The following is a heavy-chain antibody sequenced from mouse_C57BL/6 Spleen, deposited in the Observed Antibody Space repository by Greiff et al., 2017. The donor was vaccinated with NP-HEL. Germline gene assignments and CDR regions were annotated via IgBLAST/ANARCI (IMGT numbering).Heavy chain of an antibody. CDR1: GFSFNTYA. CDR2: IRSKSNNYAT. Sequence: EVMLVESGGGLVQPKGSLKLSCAASGFSFNTYAMNWVRQAPGKGLEWVARIRSKSNNYATYYADSVKDRFTISRDDSESMLYLQMNNLKTEDTAMYYCVRQNYDYDEEGFDYWGQGTTLTVSS. D-gene: IGHD2-4*01. CDR3: VRQNYDYDEEGFDY. V-gene: IGHV10-1*01. J-gene: IGHJ2*01.